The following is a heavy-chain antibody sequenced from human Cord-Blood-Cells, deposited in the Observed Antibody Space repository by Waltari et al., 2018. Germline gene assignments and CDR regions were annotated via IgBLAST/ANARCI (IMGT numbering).Heavy chain of an antibody. V-gene: IGHV4-4*07. J-gene: IGHJ6*02. CDR2: IYTSGST. Sequence: QVQLQESGPGLVKPSETLSLTCTVSGGSISSYYWSWTRQPAGTGLEWIGRIYTSGSTNYNPSLKSRVTMSVDTSKNQFSLKLSSVTAADTAVYYCARDRRYYDSSGYYYYYGMDVWGQGTTVTVSS. CDR1: GGSISSYY. CDR3: ARDRRYYDSSGYYYYYGMDV. D-gene: IGHD3-22*01.